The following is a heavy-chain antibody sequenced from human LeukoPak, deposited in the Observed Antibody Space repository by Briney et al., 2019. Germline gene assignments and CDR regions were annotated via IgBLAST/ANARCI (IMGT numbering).Heavy chain of an antibody. CDR2: ISRQNDNA. V-gene: IGHV1-18*04. CDR3: ARGSEGDY. J-gene: IGHJ4*02. CDR1: GYTFTGYY. Sequence: ASVKVSCKASGYTFTGYYMHWVRQAPGQGLEWMGWISRQNDNANYAKKFQGRVTMTTDTSTSTAYMELRSLRSDDTAMYYCARGSEGDYWGQGTLVTVPS.